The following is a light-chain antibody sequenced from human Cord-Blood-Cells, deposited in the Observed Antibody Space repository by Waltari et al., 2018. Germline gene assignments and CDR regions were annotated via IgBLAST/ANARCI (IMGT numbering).Light chain of an antibody. CDR3: CSYAGSWV. Sequence: QSALTQPASVSGSPGQSITISCTGTSSDVVSDNLVSWYQKHPGKAPKPMFYEGSKRPSGVSNRFSDSKSGNTASLTIFALQAEYEADYYCCSYAGSWVFGGGTKLTVL. CDR1: SSDVVSDNL. V-gene: IGLV2-23*01. CDR2: EGS. J-gene: IGLJ3*02.